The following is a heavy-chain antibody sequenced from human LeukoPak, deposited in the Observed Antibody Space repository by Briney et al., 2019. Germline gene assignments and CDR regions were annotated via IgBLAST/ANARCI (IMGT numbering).Heavy chain of an antibody. D-gene: IGHD4-17*01. V-gene: IGHV4-59*01. J-gene: IGHJ3*02. CDR1: GGSIGSYY. Sequence: PSETLSLTCTVSGGSIGSYYWSWIRQPPGKGLEWLGYIYYSGSTNYNPSLKSRVTISVDTSKNQFSLKLSSVTAADTAVYYCARFKGNYGDYPDAFDIWGQGTMVTVSS. CDR2: IYYSGST. CDR3: ARFKGNYGDYPDAFDI.